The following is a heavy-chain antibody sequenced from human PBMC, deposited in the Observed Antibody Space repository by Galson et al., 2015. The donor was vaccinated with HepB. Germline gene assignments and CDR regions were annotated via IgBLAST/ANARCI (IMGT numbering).Heavy chain of an antibody. CDR3: AHRPRGYGGNSGYFDF. J-gene: IGHJ4*02. Sequence: PALVKPTQTLTLTCTFSGFSLSASGVGVGWIRQPPGKALEWLALISWDDGKRYRPSLNSRLTITKDTSKSQVALTMTNMDPVDTATYYCAHRPRGYGGNSGYFDFWGQGTLVTVSS. CDR2: ISWDDGK. D-gene: IGHD4-23*01. CDR1: GFSLSASGVG. V-gene: IGHV2-5*02.